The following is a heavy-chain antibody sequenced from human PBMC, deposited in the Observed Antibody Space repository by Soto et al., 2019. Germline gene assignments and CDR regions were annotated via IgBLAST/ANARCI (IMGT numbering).Heavy chain of an antibody. CDR2: IYTSGST. CDR3: ARDSGYSSSWENFDY. Sequence: EPLSLPCTVSGGCISGYYWSWIRQPAGKGLEWIGRIYTSGSTNYNPSLKSRVTMSVATSKNQFSLKLSSVTAADTAVYYCARDSGYSSSWENFDYWGQGPLGIVSS. V-gene: IGHV4-4*07. D-gene: IGHD6-13*01. CDR1: GGCISGYY. J-gene: IGHJ4*02.